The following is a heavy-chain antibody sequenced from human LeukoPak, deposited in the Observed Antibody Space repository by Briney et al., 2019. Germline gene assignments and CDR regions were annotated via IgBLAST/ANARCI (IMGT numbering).Heavy chain of an antibody. CDR2: INPNSGGT. D-gene: IGHD2-2*02. CDR1: GYTFTGYY. CDR3: ARALIRVSVVPAAIDYTPLLSLKYGMDV. J-gene: IGHJ6*02. V-gene: IGHV1-2*02. Sequence: ASVKVSCKASGYTFTGYYMHWVRQAPGQGLEWMGWINPNSGGTNYAQKFQGRVTMTRDTSISTAYMELSGLRSDDTAVYYCARALIRVSVVPAAIDYTPLLSLKYGMDVWGQGTTVTVSS.